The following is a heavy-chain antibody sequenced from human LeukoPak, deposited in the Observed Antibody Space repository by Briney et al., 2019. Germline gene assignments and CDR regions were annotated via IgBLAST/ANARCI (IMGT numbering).Heavy chain of an antibody. V-gene: IGHV1-18*01. Sequence: ASVKVSCKASGYTFTSYGISWVRQAPGQGLEWMGWISAYNGNTNYAQKLQGRVTMTIDTSTSTAYMELRSLRSDDTAVYYCARDLGDIVVVPAAISLPWGQGTLVTVSS. CDR1: GYTFTSYG. CDR2: ISAYNGNT. D-gene: IGHD2-2*01. J-gene: IGHJ5*02. CDR3: ARDLGDIVVVPAAISLP.